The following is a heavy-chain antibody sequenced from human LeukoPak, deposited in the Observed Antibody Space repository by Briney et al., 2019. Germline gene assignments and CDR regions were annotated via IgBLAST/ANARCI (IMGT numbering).Heavy chain of an antibody. CDR1: GGSISSYY. J-gene: IGHJ4*02. Sequence: SETLSLTCTVSGGSISSYYWSWIRQPPGKGLEWIGYIYYSGSTNYNPSLKSRVTISVDTSKNQFSLKLSSVTAADTAVYYCARDPAARGGWYYFESWGQGILVTVSS. V-gene: IGHV4-59*01. CDR2: IYYSGST. CDR3: ARDPAARGGWYYFES. D-gene: IGHD6-19*01.